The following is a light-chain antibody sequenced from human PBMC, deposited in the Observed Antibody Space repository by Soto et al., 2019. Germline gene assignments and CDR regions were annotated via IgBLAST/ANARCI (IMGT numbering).Light chain of an antibody. Sequence: EIVMTQSPATLSVSPGERATLSCRASQSVSSNLAWYQQKPGQAPRLLIYGASTRATGIPARFSGSGSGTEFTLTISSLQPEDVATYYCQKYNSALFTFGQGTRLENK. J-gene: IGKJ5*01. CDR2: GAS. V-gene: IGKV3-15*01. CDR3: QKYNSALFT. CDR1: QSVSSN.